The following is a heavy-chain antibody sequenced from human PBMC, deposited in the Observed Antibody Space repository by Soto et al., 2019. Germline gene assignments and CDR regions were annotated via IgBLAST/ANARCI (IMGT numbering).Heavy chain of an antibody. D-gene: IGHD6-19*01. CDR1: GFTFSSYS. V-gene: IGHV3-21*01. CDR3: ASTPGYSSGWSGH. Sequence: EVQLVESGGGLVKPGGSLRLSCAASGFTFSSYSMSWVRQAPGRGLEGVSSISPSSTFIYYADSMRGRFTISRDNAKNSLYLQMNSLRAEDTAVYYCASTPGYSSGWSGHWGQGTLVTVSS. J-gene: IGHJ4*02. CDR2: ISPSSTFI.